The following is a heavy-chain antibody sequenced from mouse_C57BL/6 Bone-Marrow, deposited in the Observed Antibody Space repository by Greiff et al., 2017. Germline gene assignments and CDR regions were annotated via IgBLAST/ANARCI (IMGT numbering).Heavy chain of an antibody. CDR3: ARRAYYSNLWFAY. D-gene: IGHD2-5*01. CDR2: IDPSDSNT. J-gene: IGHJ3*01. V-gene: IGHV1-50*01. Sequence: QVQLQQPGAELVKPGASVKLSCQASGYTFTSYWMQWVKQRPGQGLEWIGEIDPSDSNTNYNQKFKGKATLTVDTSSSTAYMQRSSLTSEDPAVYYCARRAYYSNLWFAYWGQGTLVTVSA. CDR1: GYTFTSYW.